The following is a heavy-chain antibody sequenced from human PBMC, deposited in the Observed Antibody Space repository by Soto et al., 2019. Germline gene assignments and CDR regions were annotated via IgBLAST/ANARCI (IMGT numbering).Heavy chain of an antibody. CDR2: IDPSDSYT. V-gene: IGHV5-10-1*01. D-gene: IGHD2-2*01. J-gene: IGHJ6*02. CDR3: ASSPRGYCSSTSCRELGNYYGMDV. Sequence: GEALKISWKGSGYSFTSHCIGWVRQMPGKGLEWMGRIDPSDSYTNYSPSFQGHVTISADKSISTAYLQWSSLKASDTAMYYCASSPRGYCSSTSCRELGNYYGMDVWGQGTTVTVSS. CDR1: GYSFTSHC.